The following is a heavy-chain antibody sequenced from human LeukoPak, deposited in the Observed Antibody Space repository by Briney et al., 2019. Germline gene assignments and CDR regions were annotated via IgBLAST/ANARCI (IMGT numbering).Heavy chain of an antibody. CDR2: MNPNSGNT. D-gene: IGHD6-6*01. Sequence: ASVKVSCKASGYTFTSYDINWVRQATGQGLEWMGWMNPNSGNTGYAQKFQGRVTTTRNTSISTAYMELSSLRSEDTAVYYCARAGIAARRFPYWGQGTLVTVSS. J-gene: IGHJ4*02. V-gene: IGHV1-8*01. CDR3: ARAGIAARRFPY. CDR1: GYTFTSYD.